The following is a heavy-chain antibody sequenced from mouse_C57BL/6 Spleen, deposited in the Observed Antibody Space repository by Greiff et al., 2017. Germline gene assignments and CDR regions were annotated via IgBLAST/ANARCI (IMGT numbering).Heavy chain of an antibody. CDR3: ARYDDGYYYWYFDV. J-gene: IGHJ1*03. V-gene: IGHV1-55*01. Sequence: QVQLQQPGAELVKPGASVKMSCKASGYTFTSYWITWVKQRPGQGLEWIGDIYPGSGSTNYNEKFKSKATLTVDTSSSTAYMQLSSLTSADSAVYYCARYDDGYYYWYFDVWGTGTTVTVSS. CDR1: GYTFTSYW. D-gene: IGHD2-3*01. CDR2: IYPGSGST.